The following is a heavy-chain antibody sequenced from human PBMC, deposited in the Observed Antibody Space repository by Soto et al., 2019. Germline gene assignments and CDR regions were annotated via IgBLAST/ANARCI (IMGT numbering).Heavy chain of an antibody. CDR2: IYYSGST. Sequence: SETRSLTCAVADSSISSSHYYWGWIRQPPGKGLEWIGSIYYSGSTYYNPSLKSRVTISVDTSKNQFSLKLNSVTAADTAVYYCASTSTVGDVLAWGQGTLVNVS. CDR1: DSSISSSHYY. V-gene: IGHV4-39*01. CDR3: ASTSTVGDVLA. J-gene: IGHJ5*02. D-gene: IGHD4-17*01.